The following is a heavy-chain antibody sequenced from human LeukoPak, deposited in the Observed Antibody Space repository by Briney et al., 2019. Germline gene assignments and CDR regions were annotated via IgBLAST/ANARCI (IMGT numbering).Heavy chain of an antibody. CDR2: MNPNTGNT. J-gene: IGHJ6*02. CDR1: GYTFTSYD. Sequence: ASVKVSCKASGYTFTSYDINWVRQATGHGLEWMGWMNPNTGNTGYAQKFQGRVTMTRNTSISTAYMELSSLRSEDTAVYYCARGGILGGDFWSGYYSYYYYGMDVWGQGTTVTVSS. CDR3: ARGGILGGDFWSGYYSYYYYGMDV. V-gene: IGHV1-8*01. D-gene: IGHD3-3*01.